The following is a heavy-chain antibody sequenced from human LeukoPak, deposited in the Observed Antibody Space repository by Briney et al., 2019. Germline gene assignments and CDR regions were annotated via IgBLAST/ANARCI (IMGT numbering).Heavy chain of an antibody. CDR2: ISAYNGNT. CDR1: GYTFTSYG. CDR3: ARGGADIVLMVYAPGTYVEWFDP. J-gene: IGHJ5*02. Sequence: ASVKVSCKASGYTFTSYGISWVRQAPGQGLEWMGWISAYNGNTNYAQKLQGRVTMTTDTSTSKAYMELRRLRSDDTAVYYCARGGADIVLMVYAPGTYVEWFDPWGQGTLVTVSS. V-gene: IGHV1-18*01. D-gene: IGHD2-8*01.